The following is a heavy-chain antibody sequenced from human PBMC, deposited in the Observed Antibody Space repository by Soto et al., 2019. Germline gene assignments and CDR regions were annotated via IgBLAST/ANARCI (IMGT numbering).Heavy chain of an antibody. Sequence: HPGGSLRLSCAASGFRFSSYNMNWVRQAPGKGLEWVSYISSSSSTIYYADSVKGRFTISRDNAKNSLYLQMNSLRDEDTAVYYCARGNLLLWFGESLDVWPQGTTVIVSS. D-gene: IGHD3-10*01. CDR3: ARGNLLLWFGESLDV. CDR1: GFRFSSYN. J-gene: IGHJ6*02. V-gene: IGHV3-48*02. CDR2: ISSSSSTI.